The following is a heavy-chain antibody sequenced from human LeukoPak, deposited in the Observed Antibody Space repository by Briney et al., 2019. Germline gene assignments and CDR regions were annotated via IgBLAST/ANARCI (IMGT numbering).Heavy chain of an antibody. Sequence: GGSLRLSCAASGXTVSSNYMNWVRQAPGKGLEWVSIIYSGGNTYYADSVKGRFTISRDNSKNTLYLQMNGLRAEDTAVYYCARQQDTTNPGYWGQGTLVTVSS. CDR1: GXTVSSNY. V-gene: IGHV3-66*04. D-gene: IGHD5-18*01. J-gene: IGHJ4*02. CDR2: IYSGGNT. CDR3: ARQQDTTNPGY.